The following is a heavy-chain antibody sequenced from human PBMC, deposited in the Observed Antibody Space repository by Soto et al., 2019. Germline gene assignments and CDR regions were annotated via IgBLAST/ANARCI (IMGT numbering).Heavy chain of an antibody. CDR1: GYTFTSYD. D-gene: IGHD6-13*01. Sequence: ASVKVSCKASGYTFTSYDINWVRQATGQGLEWMGWMNPNSGNTGYAQKFQGRVTMTRNTSISTAYMELCSLRSEDTAVYYCARGGIAAAGTPIYYYYYMDVWGKGTTVTVSS. J-gene: IGHJ6*03. CDR3: ARGGIAAAGTPIYYYYYMDV. CDR2: MNPNSGNT. V-gene: IGHV1-8*01.